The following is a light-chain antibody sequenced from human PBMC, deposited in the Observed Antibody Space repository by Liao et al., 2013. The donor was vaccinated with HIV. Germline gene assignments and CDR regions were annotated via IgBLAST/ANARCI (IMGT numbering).Light chain of an antibody. Sequence: SYELTQPSSVSVSPGQTARITCSGDVLAKKYARWFQQKPGQAPVLVIYQDTKRPSGIPERFSGSDSGNTATLTISGTQAMDEADYYCQAWDSSTGDVGFGGGTKLTVL. CDR3: QAWDSSTGDVG. J-gene: IGLJ2*01. V-gene: IGLV3-1*01. CDR1: VLAKKY. CDR2: QDT.